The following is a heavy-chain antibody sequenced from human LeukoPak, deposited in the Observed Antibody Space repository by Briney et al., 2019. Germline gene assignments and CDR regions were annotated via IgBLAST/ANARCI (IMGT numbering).Heavy chain of an antibody. CDR3: ARQGFCDGDRYSDY. CDR2: ISGYNGNT. J-gene: IGHJ4*02. D-gene: IGHD2-21*02. CDR1: GYTFTNYA. V-gene: IGHV1-18*01. Sequence: ASVKVSCKASGYTFTNYAVTWVRQAPGQGLEWMGWISGYNGNTNYAQKLQGRVVMTTDTSTNTAYMELRSLSSDDTAVYYCARQGFCDGDRYSDYWGQGTLVTVSS.